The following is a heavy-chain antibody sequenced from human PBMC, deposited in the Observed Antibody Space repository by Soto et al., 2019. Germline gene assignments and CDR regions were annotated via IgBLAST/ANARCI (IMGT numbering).Heavy chain of an antibody. CDR2: ISKDSGRAT. V-gene: IGHV3-11*04. CDR3: ARADSGYAHGYYYYGMDV. J-gene: IGHJ6*02. D-gene: IGHD5-12*01. CDR1: GFIFRDWF. Sequence: GGSLRLSCAASGFIFRDWFMSWIRQAPGKGLEWISYISKDSGRATRYADSVKGRFTISRDNAKNSLFLQMNSLRAEDTAVYYCARADSGYAHGYYYYGMDVWGQGTTVTVSS.